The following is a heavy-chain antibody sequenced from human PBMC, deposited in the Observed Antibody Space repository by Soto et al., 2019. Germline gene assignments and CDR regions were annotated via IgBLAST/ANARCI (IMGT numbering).Heavy chain of an antibody. CDR2: IDPSGGST. Sequence: QVQLVQSGAEVKKPGASVKVSCKASGYNFTSYYMHWVRQAPGQGLEWMGIIDPSGGSTSYAQKFQSRVSMTRETSTSTVFMDLSSLRSEDTAVYYCARDLTGGPTYYDFWSGYSPVDYWGLGTLVTVSS. CDR1: GYNFTSYY. D-gene: IGHD3-3*01. CDR3: ARDLTGGPTYYDFWSGYSPVDY. J-gene: IGHJ4*02. V-gene: IGHV1-46*03.